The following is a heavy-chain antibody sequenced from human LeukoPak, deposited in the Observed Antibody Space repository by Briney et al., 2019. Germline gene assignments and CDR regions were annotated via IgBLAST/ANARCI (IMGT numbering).Heavy chain of an antibody. J-gene: IGHJ4*02. CDR3: ASVMAGELLHH. CDR1: GGTFSSYA. D-gene: IGHD1-26*01. V-gene: IGHV1-69*05. CDR2: IIPIFGTA. Sequence: SVKVSCKASGGTFSSYAISWVRQAPGQGLEWMGGIIPIFGTANYAQKLQGRVTMTTDTSTSTAYMELRSLRSDDTAVYYCASVMAGELLHHWGQGTLVTVSS.